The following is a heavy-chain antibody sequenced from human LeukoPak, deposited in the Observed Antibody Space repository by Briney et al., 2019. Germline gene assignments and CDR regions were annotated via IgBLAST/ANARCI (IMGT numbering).Heavy chain of an antibody. CDR3: ATGIPGAYYDSSGYPTPKRAFDI. D-gene: IGHD3-22*01. J-gene: IGHJ3*02. CDR2: INPNSGGT. Sequence: GASVKVSCKASGYTFTGYYMHWVRQAPGQGLEWMGWINPNSGGTNYAQKFQGRVTMTRDTSISTAYMELSSLRSEDTAVYYCATGIPGAYYDSSGYPTPKRAFDIWGQGTMVTVSS. CDR1: GYTFTGYY. V-gene: IGHV1-2*02.